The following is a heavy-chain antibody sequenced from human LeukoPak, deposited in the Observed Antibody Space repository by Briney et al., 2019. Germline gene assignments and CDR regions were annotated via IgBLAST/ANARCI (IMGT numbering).Heavy chain of an antibody. V-gene: IGHV4-59*01. J-gene: IGHJ4*02. CDR1: GGSISSYY. D-gene: IGHD3-10*01. Sequence: SETLSLTCTVSGGSISSYYWSWIRQPPGKGLEWIGYIYYSGSTNYNPSLRSRVTISVDTSKNQFSLKLSSVTAADTAVYYCASETSGGSIDYWGQGTLVTVSS. CDR2: IYYSGST. CDR3: ASETSGGSIDY.